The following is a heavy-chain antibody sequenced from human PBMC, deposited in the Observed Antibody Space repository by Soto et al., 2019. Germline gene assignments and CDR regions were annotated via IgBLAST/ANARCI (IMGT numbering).Heavy chain of an antibody. Sequence: QVQLVQSGAEVKKPGSSVKVSCKASVGTFSSYAISWVRQAPGQGFEWLGGIIPILGTANYAQKFQGRVTITADESTSTAYMELSSLRSEDTAVYYCAREFGVSNYYDSSGYLRTPFDYWGQGTLVTVSS. CDR1: VGTFSSYA. CDR2: IIPILGTA. CDR3: AREFGVSNYYDSSGYLRTPFDY. V-gene: IGHV1-69*12. J-gene: IGHJ4*02. D-gene: IGHD3-22*01.